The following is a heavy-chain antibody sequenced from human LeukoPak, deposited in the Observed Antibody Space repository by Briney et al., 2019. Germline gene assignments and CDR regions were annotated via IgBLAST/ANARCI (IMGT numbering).Heavy chain of an antibody. D-gene: IGHD2-15*01. CDR2: IYTSGST. V-gene: IGHV4-4*07. CDR1: GGSISSYY. Sequence: PSETLSLTCTVSGGSISSYYWSWIRQPAGKGLEWIGRIYTSGSTNYNPSPKSRVTMSVHTSKNQFSLKLSSVTAADTAVYYCAKICGMCDSMVVAATRKFDFRGQGTLGTVSS. J-gene: IGHJ4*02. CDR3: AKICGMCDSMVVAATRKFDF.